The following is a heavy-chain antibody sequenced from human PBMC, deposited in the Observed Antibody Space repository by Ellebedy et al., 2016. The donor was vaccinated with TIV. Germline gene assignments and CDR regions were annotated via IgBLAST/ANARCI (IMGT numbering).Heavy chain of an antibody. V-gene: IGHV3-7*01. D-gene: IGHD6-19*01. Sequence: PGGSLRLSCAASGFTFSTYWMGWVRQAAGKGLEWVANTKQDGSEKYYVDSVKGRFTISRDNSKDTLDLQMNSLRPEDTAVYYCTKEGAEAGRPAYLSYDHWGQGTLVTVSS. CDR3: TKEGAEAGRPAYLSYDH. J-gene: IGHJ4*02. CDR1: GFTFSTYW. CDR2: TKQDGSEK.